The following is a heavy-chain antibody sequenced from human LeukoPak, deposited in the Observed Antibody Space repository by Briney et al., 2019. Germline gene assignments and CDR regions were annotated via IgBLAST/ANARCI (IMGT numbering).Heavy chain of an antibody. Sequence: SVKVSCKASGGTFSSYAISWVRQAPGQGLEWMGRIIPIFGTANYAQKFQGRVTITTDESTSIAYMELSSLRSEDTAVYYCARDGGLWFGELLYFDYWGQGTLVTVSS. D-gene: IGHD3-10*01. J-gene: IGHJ4*02. CDR2: IIPIFGTA. CDR3: ARDGGLWFGELLYFDY. V-gene: IGHV1-69*05. CDR1: GGTFSSYA.